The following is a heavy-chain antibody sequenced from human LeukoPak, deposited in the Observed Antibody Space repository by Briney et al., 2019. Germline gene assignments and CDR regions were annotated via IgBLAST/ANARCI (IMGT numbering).Heavy chain of an antibody. D-gene: IGHD2-15*01. J-gene: IGHJ5*02. CDR1: GGTSSSCA. CDR3: ARADCSGGSCYSSWFDP. CDR2: IIPIFGTA. V-gene: IGHV1-69*13. Sequence: SVKVSCKASGGTSSSCAISWVRQAPGQGLEWMGGIIPIFGTANYAQKFQGRVTITADESTSTAYMELSSLRSEDTAVYYCARADCSGGSCYSSWFDPWGQGTLVTVSS.